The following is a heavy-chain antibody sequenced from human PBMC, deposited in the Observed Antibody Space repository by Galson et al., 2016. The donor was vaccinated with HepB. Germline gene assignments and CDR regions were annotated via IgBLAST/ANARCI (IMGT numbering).Heavy chain of an antibody. CDR3: ARFIASPWNGYYYYGMDV. J-gene: IGHJ6*04. D-gene: IGHD1-1*01. CDR2: IYTAGDT. V-gene: IGHV3-13*01. CDR1: GFSFSNYD. Sequence: SLRLSCAASGFSFSNYDMYWVRQAPGKGLEWVSSIYTAGDTYYQDSVEGRFTVSRENAKNSLSLHMNSLRAGDTAVYYCARFIASPWNGYYYYGMDVWGKGTTVTVSS.